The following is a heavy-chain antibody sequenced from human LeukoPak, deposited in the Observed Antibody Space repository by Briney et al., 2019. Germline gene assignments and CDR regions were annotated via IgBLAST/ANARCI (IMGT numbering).Heavy chain of an antibody. CDR1: GGSISSYY. Sequence: SETLSLTCTVSGGSISSYYWSWIRQPPGKGLEWIGYIYYSGSTNYNPSLKSRVTISVDTSKNQFSLKLSSATAADTAVYYCARGGLLPMHYWGQGTLVTVSS. CDR3: ARGGLLPMHY. V-gene: IGHV4-59*01. D-gene: IGHD2-15*01. CDR2: IYYSGST. J-gene: IGHJ4*02.